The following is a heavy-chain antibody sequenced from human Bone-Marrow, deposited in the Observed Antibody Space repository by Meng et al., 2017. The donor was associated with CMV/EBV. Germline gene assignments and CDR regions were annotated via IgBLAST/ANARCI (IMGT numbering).Heavy chain of an antibody. Sequence: RLLRPSETLSLTCAVSSGAFRDVLWNWVRRPPGKGLDYIGETIHSGSTSYNSSLKSRLSISIDTSNSPFSLRLISLTGASPPPGFDPWGQGTLVTVSS. CDR1: SGAFRDVL. CDR2: TIHSGST. V-gene: IGHV4-34*12. J-gene: IGHJ5*02. CDR3: P.